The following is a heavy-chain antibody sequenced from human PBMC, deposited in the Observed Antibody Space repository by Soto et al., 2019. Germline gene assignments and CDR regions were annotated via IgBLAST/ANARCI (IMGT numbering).Heavy chain of an antibody. CDR2: INSGNGNT. CDR1: GYTFTGYA. Sequence: QVPLVQSGAEVKKPGASVQVSCKTSGYTFTGYAIHWVRQAPGQRIGWMGWINSGNGNTKYSQKFQGRVPITRDTSANTVYLDLTCLRSEDTAVYSCARGDSYTAFYVMDVWGQGTTVTVSS. CDR3: ARGDSYTAFYVMDV. J-gene: IGHJ6*02. V-gene: IGHV1-3*01. D-gene: IGHD2-21*02.